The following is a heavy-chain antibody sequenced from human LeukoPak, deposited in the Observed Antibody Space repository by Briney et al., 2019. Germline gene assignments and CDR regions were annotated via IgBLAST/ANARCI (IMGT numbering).Heavy chain of an antibody. CDR3: ARDQDYDSSATTRAFQH. Sequence: SETLSLTCTVSGGSISSSSYYWGWIRQPPGKGLEWIGSIYYSGSTYYNPSLKSRVTISVDTSKNQFSLKLSSVTAADTAVYYCARDQDYDSSATTRAFQHWGQGTLVTVSS. J-gene: IGHJ1*01. CDR2: IYYSGST. V-gene: IGHV4-39*07. D-gene: IGHD3-22*01. CDR1: GGSISSSSYY.